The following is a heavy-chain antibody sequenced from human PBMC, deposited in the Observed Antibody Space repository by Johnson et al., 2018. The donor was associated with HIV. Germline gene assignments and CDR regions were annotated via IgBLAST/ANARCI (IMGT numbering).Heavy chain of an antibody. CDR1: GFTFSSYA. D-gene: IGHD6-13*01. V-gene: IGHV3-30*04. CDR3: ARDGQQLAVNDAFDI. Sequence: QVQLVESGGGVVQPGRSLRLSCAASGFTFSSYAMHWVRQAPGKVLEWVAVISYDGSNKYYADSVKGRFTISRDNAKNSLYLQMNRLSAEDTAVYYCARDGQQLAVNDAFDIWGQGTMVTVSS. J-gene: IGHJ3*02. CDR2: ISYDGSNK.